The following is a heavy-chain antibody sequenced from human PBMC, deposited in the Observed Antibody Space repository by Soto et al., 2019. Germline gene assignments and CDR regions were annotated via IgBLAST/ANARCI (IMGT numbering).Heavy chain of an antibody. Sequence: GGSLRLSCAPSGFTFSNFAMSWVRQAPGKGLEWVSSISGSGGATSYADSVRGRFTISRDNSKNTLYLQMNSLRAEDTAVYFCAKDRHSYGPVGHGLDVRGQGTTVTVSS. V-gene: IGHV3-23*01. D-gene: IGHD5-18*01. CDR1: GFTFSNFA. CDR2: ISGSGGAT. J-gene: IGHJ6*02. CDR3: AKDRHSYGPVGHGLDV.